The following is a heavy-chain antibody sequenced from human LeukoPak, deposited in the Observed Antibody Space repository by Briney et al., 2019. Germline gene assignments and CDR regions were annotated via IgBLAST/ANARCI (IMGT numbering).Heavy chain of an antibody. D-gene: IGHD6-6*01. CDR1: GGPISSYY. V-gene: IGHV4-59*01. CDR3: ARGSNSSPYYYMDV. J-gene: IGHJ6*03. Sequence: PSETLSLTCTVSGGPISSYYWNWIRQPPGKGLEWIGYMYSSGTTNHNPSLRSRVTISIDTSKNQFSLKLTSVTAADTAVYYCARGSNSSPYYYMDVWGKGTTVTVSS. CDR2: MYSSGTT.